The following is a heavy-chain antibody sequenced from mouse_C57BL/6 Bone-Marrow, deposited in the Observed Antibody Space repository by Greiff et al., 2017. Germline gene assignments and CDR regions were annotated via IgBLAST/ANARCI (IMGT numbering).Heavy chain of an antibody. CDR1: GYTFTSYT. Sequence: VQLQQSGAELARPGASVTMSCKASGYTFTSYTMHWVKQRPGQGLEWIGYINPSSGYTKYNQKFKDKATLTADKSSSTAYMQLSSLTSEDSAVYCCARSALLDYWGQGTTLTVSS. D-gene: IGHD3-1*01. CDR3: ARSALLDY. V-gene: IGHV1-4*01. J-gene: IGHJ2*01. CDR2: INPSSGYT.